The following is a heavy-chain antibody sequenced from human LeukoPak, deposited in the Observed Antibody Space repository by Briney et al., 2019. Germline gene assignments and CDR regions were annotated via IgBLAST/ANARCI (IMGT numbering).Heavy chain of an antibody. CDR1: GFTFSGYW. CDR3: AKGQGFLIAVASFDY. CDR2: ISGSGGST. Sequence: GGSLRLSCAASGFTFSGYWMHWVRQAPGKGLEWVSAISGSGGSTYYADSVKGRFTISRDNSKNTLYLQMNSLRAEDTAVYYCAKGQGFLIAVASFDYWGQGTLVTVSS. D-gene: IGHD6-19*01. J-gene: IGHJ4*02. V-gene: IGHV3-23*01.